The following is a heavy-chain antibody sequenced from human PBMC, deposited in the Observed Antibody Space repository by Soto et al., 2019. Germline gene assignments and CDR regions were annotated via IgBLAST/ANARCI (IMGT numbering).Heavy chain of an antibody. D-gene: IGHD3-9*01. Sequence: LRLSCTTSGFNFDDYALSWFRQAPGKGLEWVGFIRSESYGGTADYAASVRGRFTISRDDSKSIAYLQMNSLKSEDTAVYFCTRESDILTGYYNYYWGRGTLVTVS. CDR1: GFNFDDYA. CDR3: TRESDILTGYYNYY. J-gene: IGHJ4*02. CDR2: IRSESYGGTA. V-gene: IGHV3-49*03.